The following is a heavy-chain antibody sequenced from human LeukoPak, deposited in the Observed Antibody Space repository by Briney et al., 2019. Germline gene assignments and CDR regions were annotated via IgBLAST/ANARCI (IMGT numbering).Heavy chain of an antibody. D-gene: IGHD6-13*01. CDR2: IYHSGST. Sequence: SETLSLTCTVPGYSISSGYYWGWIRQPPGKGLEWIGSIYHSGSTYYNPSLKSRVTISVDTSKNQFSLKLSSVTAADTAVYYCARGGLGSIAAAGSTDYWGQGTLVTVSS. V-gene: IGHV4-38-2*02. CDR3: ARGGLGSIAAAGSTDY. CDR1: GYSISSGYY. J-gene: IGHJ4*02.